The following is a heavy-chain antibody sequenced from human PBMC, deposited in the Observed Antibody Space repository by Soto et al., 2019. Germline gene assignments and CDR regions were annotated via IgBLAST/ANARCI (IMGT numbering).Heavy chain of an antibody. J-gene: IGHJ6*02. CDR2: IIPICGTA. CDR3: AKGRDIVLVPAAMYYYYYGMDV. D-gene: IGHD2-2*01. CDR1: GGTFSSYA. V-gene: IGHV1-69*12. Sequence: QVQLVQSGAEVKKPGSSVKVSCKASGGTFSSYAISWVRQAPGQGLEWMGGIIPICGTANYAQKFQGRVTITADESTSTAYMELSSLRSEDTAVYYCAKGRDIVLVPAAMYYYYYGMDVWGQGTTVTVSS.